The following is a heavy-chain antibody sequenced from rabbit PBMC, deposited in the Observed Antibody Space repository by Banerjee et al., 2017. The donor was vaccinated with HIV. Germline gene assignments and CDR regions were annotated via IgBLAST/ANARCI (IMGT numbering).Heavy chain of an antibody. CDR2: INTGSGSA. CDR1: GFSFSDGYD. V-gene: IGHV1S45*01. D-gene: IGHD8-1*01. J-gene: IGHJ6*01. CDR3: ARSVGSSYYYGMDL. Sequence: QEQLVESGGGLVQPGGSLKLSCKASGFSFSDGYDMCWVRQAPGKGLEWIGCINTGSGSAYYASWVISRFTISKTSSTTVTLQMTSLTAADTATYFCARSVGSSYYYGMDLWGQGTLVTVS.